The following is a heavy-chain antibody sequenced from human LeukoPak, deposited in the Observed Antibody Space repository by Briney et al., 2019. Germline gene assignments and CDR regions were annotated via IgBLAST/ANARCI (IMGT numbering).Heavy chain of an antibody. CDR2: IYTSGST. D-gene: IGHD3-22*01. J-gene: IGHJ4*02. CDR3: ARVVYDSSGYSLLDY. CDR1: GGSISSYY. V-gene: IGHV4-4*07. Sequence: SETLSLTCTVAGGSISSYYWSWIRQPAGKGLEWIGRIYTSGSTNYNPSLKSRVTMSVDTSKNQFSLKLSSVTAADTAVYYCARVVYDSSGYSLLDYWGQGTLVTVSS.